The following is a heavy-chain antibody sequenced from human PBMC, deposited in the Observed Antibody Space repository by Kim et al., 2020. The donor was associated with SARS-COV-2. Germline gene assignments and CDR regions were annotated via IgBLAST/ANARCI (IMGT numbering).Heavy chain of an antibody. D-gene: IGHD1-1*01. CDR1: GFTFDDYA. CDR2: ISGGGGST. J-gene: IGHJ6*02. CDR3: AKVLHTGYYYGMDV. Sequence: GGSLRLSCAASGFTFDDYAMNWVRQAPGKGLEWVSLISGGGGSTYYADSVKGRFTISRDNSKNSLYLQMNSLRTEDTALYYCAKVLHTGYYYGMDVWGQGTTVTVSS. V-gene: IGHV3-43*02.